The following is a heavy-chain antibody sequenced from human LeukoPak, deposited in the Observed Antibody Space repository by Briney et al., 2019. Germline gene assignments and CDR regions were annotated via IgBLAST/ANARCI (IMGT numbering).Heavy chain of an antibody. CDR1: GYSISSGFY. Sequence: SETLSLTCTVSGYSISSGFYWGWIRQPPGKGLEWIGSIYHRGSTHYNSSLKSRVTISVDTSKNQLSLKLSSVTAADTAVYYCARAVGLTQGGTFDYWGQGTLVTVSS. V-gene: IGHV4-38-2*02. CDR2: IYHRGST. CDR3: ARAVGLTQGGTFDY. D-gene: IGHD1-1*01. J-gene: IGHJ4*02.